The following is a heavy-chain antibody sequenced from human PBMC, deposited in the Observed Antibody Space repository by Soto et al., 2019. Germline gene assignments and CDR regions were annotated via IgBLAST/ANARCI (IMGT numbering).Heavy chain of an antibody. J-gene: IGHJ5*02. Sequence: PSETLSLTCTVSGGSISNYYWSWIRQPPGRGLEWIGHIFYSGSTNYNPALRSRVTMSVDTSKSQFSLKLSSVTAADTAVYYCAKDSGYNYGYFRWVDPWGQGTLVTVS. CDR1: GGSISNYY. CDR2: IFYSGST. CDR3: AKDSGYNYGYFRWVDP. V-gene: IGHV4-59*01. D-gene: IGHD5-18*01.